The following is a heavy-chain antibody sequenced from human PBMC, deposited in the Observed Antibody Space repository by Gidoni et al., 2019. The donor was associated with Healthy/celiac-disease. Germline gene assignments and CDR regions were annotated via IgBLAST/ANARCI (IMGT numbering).Heavy chain of an antibody. CDR1: GFTFSSYA. Sequence: EVQLLESGGGLVQPGGSLRLSCAASGFTFSSYAMSWVRQAPGKGLELVSAIGGSGGSTYYADSVKGRFTISRDNSKNTLYLQMNSLRAEDTAVYYCAKGISDSSGYRPYYYYGMDVWGQGTTVTVSS. D-gene: IGHD3-22*01. CDR2: IGGSGGST. V-gene: IGHV3-23*01. CDR3: AKGISDSSGYRPYYYYGMDV. J-gene: IGHJ6*02.